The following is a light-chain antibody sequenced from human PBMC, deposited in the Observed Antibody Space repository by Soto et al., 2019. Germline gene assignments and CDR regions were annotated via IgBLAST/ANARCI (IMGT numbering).Light chain of an antibody. J-gene: IGLJ1*01. V-gene: IGLV2-18*02. Sequence: SVLPQPPSVPRSPGQSVTISCTLTISDVCSYTRVTWYRQPPGTAPKLMIYGVSKRPSGVPDRFSGSKSGNTASLTISGLQAEDEADYYCNSFTTSSTYVFGTGTKVTVL. CDR2: GVS. CDR1: ISDVCSYTR. CDR3: NSFTTSSTYV.